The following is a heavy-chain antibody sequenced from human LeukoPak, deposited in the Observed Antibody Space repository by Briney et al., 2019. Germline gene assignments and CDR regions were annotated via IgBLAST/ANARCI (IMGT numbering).Heavy chain of an antibody. D-gene: IGHD4-23*01. Sequence: GGSLRLSCAVSGFTVSGNYMSWIRQAPGKGLEWVSLIYSDDTTLYADSVKGRFAISRDISKNTLYLQMSSLRAEDTAVYYCARRAGGYSHPYDYWGQGVLVTVSS. J-gene: IGHJ4*02. CDR3: ARRAGGYSHPYDY. CDR1: GFTVSGNY. CDR2: IYSDDTT. V-gene: IGHV3-53*01.